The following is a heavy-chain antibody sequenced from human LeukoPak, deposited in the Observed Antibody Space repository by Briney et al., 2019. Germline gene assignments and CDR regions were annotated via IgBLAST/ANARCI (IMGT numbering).Heavy chain of an antibody. V-gene: IGHV3-21*01. CDR3: ASATTVTTYYYYYGMDV. D-gene: IGHD4-17*01. J-gene: IGHJ6*02. CDR1: GFTFSSYS. CDR2: ISSSSSYI. Sequence: GGSLRLSCAASGFTFSSYSMNWVRQAPGKGLEWVSSISSSSSYIYYADSVKGRFTISRDNAKNSLYLQMNSLRAEDTAVYYCASATTVTTYYYYYGMDVWGQGTTVTVSS.